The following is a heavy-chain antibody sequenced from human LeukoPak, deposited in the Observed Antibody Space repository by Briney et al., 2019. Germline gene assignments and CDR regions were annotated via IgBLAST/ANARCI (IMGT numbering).Heavy chain of an antibody. CDR1: GYTFTSYA. CDR2: INTNTGNP. D-gene: IGHD5-24*01. V-gene: IGHV7-4-1*02. CDR3: ARWVVEMATMTNWFDP. J-gene: IGHJ5*02. Sequence: GASVKVSCKASGYTFTSYAMNWVRQAPGQGLEWMGWINTNTGNPTYAQGFTGRFVFSLDTSVSTAYLQISSLKAEDTAVYYCARWVVEMATMTNWFDPWGQGTLVTVSS.